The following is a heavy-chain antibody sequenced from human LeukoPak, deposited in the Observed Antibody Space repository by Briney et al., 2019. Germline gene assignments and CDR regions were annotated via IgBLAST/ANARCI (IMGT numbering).Heavy chain of an antibody. CDR2: IKQDGSEK. D-gene: IGHD2-15*01. Sequence: PGGSLRLSCAASGFTFSSYAMSWVRQAPGKGLEWVANIKQDGSEKYYVDSVKGRFTISRDNAKNSLYLQMNSLRAEDTAVYYCARDRALDGSLRAFDIWGQGTMVTVSS. CDR1: GFTFSSYA. V-gene: IGHV3-7*01. J-gene: IGHJ3*02. CDR3: ARDRALDGSLRAFDI.